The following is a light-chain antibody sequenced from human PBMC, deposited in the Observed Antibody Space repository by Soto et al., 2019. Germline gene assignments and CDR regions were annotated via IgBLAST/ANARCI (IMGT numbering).Light chain of an antibody. CDR2: VAS. CDR1: QGIGGF. CDR3: QQSYSTPLT. Sequence: DIQMTQSPSSLSVSVGPRVTITCRASQGIGGFLNWYQQKLGKAPKLLIYVASSLQSGVPSRFSGSGSGTDFTLTISSLQAEDFATCYCQQSYSTPLTFGGGTKVEI. V-gene: IGKV1-39*01. J-gene: IGKJ4*01.